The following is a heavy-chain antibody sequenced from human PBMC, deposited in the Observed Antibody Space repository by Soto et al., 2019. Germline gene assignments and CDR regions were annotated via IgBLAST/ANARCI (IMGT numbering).Heavy chain of an antibody. CDR1: GGSISSGGYY. J-gene: IGHJ4*02. V-gene: IGHV4-31*01. Sequence: QVQLQESGPGLVKPSQTLSLTCTVSGGSISSGGYYWSWIRQHPGKGLEWIGYIYYSGSTYYTPSLMSLVTIAVDTSKTQSSLQLGSVTAADTAVHYCARMRTSIAARPPYFDYWGQGTLVTVSS. CDR3: ARMRTSIAARPPYFDY. D-gene: IGHD6-6*01. CDR2: IYYSGST.